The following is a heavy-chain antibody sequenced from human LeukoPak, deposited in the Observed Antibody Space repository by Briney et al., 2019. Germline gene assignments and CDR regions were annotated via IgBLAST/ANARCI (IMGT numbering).Heavy chain of an antibody. V-gene: IGHV4-59*12. D-gene: IGHD1-1*01. CDR2: IYYSGST. CDR3: ASVLEAKVYFDY. Sequence: PSETLSLTCSVSGGSTSSYYWTWIRQPPGKGLECIGYIYYSGSTNYNPSLQSRVTISVDTSKNQFSLKLSSVTAADTAVYYCASVLEAKVYFDYWGQGTLVTVSS. J-gene: IGHJ4*02. CDR1: GGSTSSYY.